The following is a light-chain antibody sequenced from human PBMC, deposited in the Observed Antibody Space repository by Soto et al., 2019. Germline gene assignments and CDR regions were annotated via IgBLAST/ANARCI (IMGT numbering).Light chain of an antibody. CDR3: SSHGGSNNFYV. V-gene: IGLV2-8*01. CDR1: SSDIGAYNY. Sequence: QSALTQPPSASGSPGQSVTISCTGTSSDIGAYNYVSWYQQHPGKAPKLMIFEVSKRPSGVPDRFSASKSGNTASLTVSGFQAEDEADYYCSSHGGSNNFYVFGTGTKVTVL. J-gene: IGLJ1*01. CDR2: EVS.